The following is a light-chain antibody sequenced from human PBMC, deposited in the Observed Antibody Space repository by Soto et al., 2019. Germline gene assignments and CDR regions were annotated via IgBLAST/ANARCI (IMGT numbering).Light chain of an antibody. CDR2: EGS. J-gene: IGLJ1*01. V-gene: IGLV2-23*01. CDR1: SSDVGSYNL. CDR3: CSYAVSSTYYV. Sequence: QSALTQPASVSGSPGQSITISCTGTSSDVGSYNLVSWYQQYPGKAPKLIIYEGSKRPSGVSNRFSGSKSGNTASLTISGLQAEDEADYYCCSYAVSSTYYVFGIGTKVTVL.